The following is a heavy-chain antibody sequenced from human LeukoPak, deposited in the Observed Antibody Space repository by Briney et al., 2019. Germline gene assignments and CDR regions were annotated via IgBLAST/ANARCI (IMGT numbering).Heavy chain of an antibody. CDR3: ARRGRNSSGWQDYL. V-gene: IGHV4-59*01. CDR2: IYHTGST. Sequence: SETLSLTCTVSGGSISSYYWSWIRQPPGKGLEWLANIYHTGSTTYNPSLSGRVTISIDTATNQFSLKLTSVTAANTAVYYCARRGRNSSGWQDYLWGQGTLVTVSS. J-gene: IGHJ4*02. D-gene: IGHD6-25*01. CDR1: GGSISSYY.